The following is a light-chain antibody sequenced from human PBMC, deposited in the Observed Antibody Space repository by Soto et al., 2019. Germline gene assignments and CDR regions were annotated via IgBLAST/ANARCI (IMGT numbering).Light chain of an antibody. J-gene: IGKJ1*01. CDR1: QSLLQSNGYSY. V-gene: IGKV2-28*01. CDR2: LGF. Sequence: DIVMTQSPLSLPVTPGEPASISCRSSQSLLQSNGYSYLDWYLQRPGQSPQLLIFLGFKRASGVPDRFSGSVSGTDFTLQISRVEADDVGVYYCMQALQTPAFGQGTKVEIK. CDR3: MQALQTPA.